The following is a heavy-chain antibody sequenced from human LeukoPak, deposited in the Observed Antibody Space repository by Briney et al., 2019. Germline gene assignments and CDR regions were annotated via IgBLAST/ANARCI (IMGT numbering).Heavy chain of an antibody. CDR1: GFTFSTYS. CDR3: ARASGAYPSDFDY. D-gene: IGHD4/OR15-4a*01. CDR2: IWYDGSNK. V-gene: IGHV3-33*08. Sequence: PGGSLRLSCAASGFTFSTYSMNWVRQAPGKGLEWVAIIWYDGSNKYYADSVKGRFTISRDNSKNTLYLQMNSLRAEDTAVYYCARASGAYPSDFDYWGQGTLVTVSS. J-gene: IGHJ4*02.